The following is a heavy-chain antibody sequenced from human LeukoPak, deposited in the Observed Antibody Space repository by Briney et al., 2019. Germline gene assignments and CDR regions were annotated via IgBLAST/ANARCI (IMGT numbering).Heavy chain of an antibody. CDR3: ARRDRGYSYGAFDY. V-gene: IGHV4-59*08. Sequence: PSETLSLTCAVSGDSITNYYWSWLRQPPGKGLEWIGYIYYIGSTNYNPSLKSRVTISVDTSKNQFSLKLSSVTAADTAVYYCARRDRGYSYGAFDYWGQGTLVTVSS. D-gene: IGHD5-18*01. CDR2: IYYIGST. CDR1: GDSITNYY. J-gene: IGHJ4*02.